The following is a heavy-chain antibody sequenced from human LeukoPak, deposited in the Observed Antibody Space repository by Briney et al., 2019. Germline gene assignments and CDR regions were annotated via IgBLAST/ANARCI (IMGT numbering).Heavy chain of an antibody. V-gene: IGHV3-21*04. CDR1: GFTFSSYS. D-gene: IGHD6-19*01. Sequence: GGSLRLSCAASGFTFSSYSMNWVRQAPGKGLEWVSSISSSSSYIYYADSVKGRFTISRDNAKNSLYLQMNSLRAEDTAVYYCAREGSSGWSLGYYFDYWGQGTLVTVSS. J-gene: IGHJ4*02. CDR2: ISSSSSYI. CDR3: AREGSSGWSLGYYFDY.